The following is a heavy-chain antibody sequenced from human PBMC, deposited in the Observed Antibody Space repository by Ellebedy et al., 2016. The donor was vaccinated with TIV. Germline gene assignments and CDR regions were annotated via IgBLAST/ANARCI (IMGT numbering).Heavy chain of an antibody. D-gene: IGHD6-19*01. V-gene: IGHV1-46*01. CDR1: GGTFSSYA. J-gene: IGHJ4*02. CDR3: ARDFGRDSSGWYSVGY. CDR2: INPSGGST. Sequence: ASVKVSCXASGGTFSSYAISWVRQAPGQGLEWMGIINPSGGSTSYAQKFQGRVTMTRDTSTSTVYMELSSLRSEDTAVYYCARDFGRDSSGWYSVGYWGQGTLVTVSS.